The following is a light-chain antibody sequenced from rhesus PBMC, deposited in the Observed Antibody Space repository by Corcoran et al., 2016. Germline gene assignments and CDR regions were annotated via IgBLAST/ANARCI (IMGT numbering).Light chain of an antibody. CDR2: AAS. V-gene: IGKV1-28*02. J-gene: IGKJ4*01. Sequence: DIQMTQSPSSLSASVGDTVTISCRSSQEIGSYLSWFQQRAGKAPMLLSYAASKLEGGVPSRFSGSGSGTDFTLTINSLQPEDFASYHCQQYKSFPLTFGGGTKVELK. CDR1: QEIGSY. CDR3: QQYKSFPLT.